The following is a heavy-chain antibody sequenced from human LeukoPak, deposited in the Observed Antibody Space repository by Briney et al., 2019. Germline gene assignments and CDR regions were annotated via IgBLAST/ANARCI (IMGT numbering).Heavy chain of an antibody. CDR3: ATLRVLTYYFDY. Sequence: GGSLRLSCAASGFTFSSYAMSWVRQAPGKGLEWVSAISGSGGSTYYADSVKGRFTTSRDNSKNTLYLQMNSLRAEDTAVYYCATLRVLTYYFDYWGQGTLVTVSS. D-gene: IGHD4/OR15-4a*01. J-gene: IGHJ4*02. V-gene: IGHV3-23*01. CDR1: GFTFSSYA. CDR2: ISGSGGST.